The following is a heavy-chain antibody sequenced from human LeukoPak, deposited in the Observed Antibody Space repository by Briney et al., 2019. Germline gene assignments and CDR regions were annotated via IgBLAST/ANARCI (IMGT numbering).Heavy chain of an antibody. Sequence: ASVKVSCKASGYTFTSYGISWVRQAPGQGLEWMGWISAYNGNTNYAQKLQGRVTMTTDTSTSTAYMELRSLRSDDTAVYYCARAGLDYDSGSYPDYWGQGTLVTVSS. CDR2: ISAYNGNT. CDR1: GYTFTSYG. D-gene: IGHD3-10*01. CDR3: ARAGLDYDSGSYPDY. J-gene: IGHJ4*02. V-gene: IGHV1-18*01.